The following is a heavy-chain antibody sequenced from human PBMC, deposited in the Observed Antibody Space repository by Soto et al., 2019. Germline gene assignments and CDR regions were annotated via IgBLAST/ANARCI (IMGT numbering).Heavy chain of an antibody. J-gene: IGHJ4*02. CDR3: TRGDMALNDY. CDR1: GFTFGDYA. Sequence: PWGSLRLSCTASGFTFGDYAMSWVRQARGKGLEWISFIRNKAYRGATKYAASVRGRFTISKDDSKSIAYLQMNSLKTEDTAVYYCTRGDMALNDYWGQGTLVTVSS. V-gene: IGHV3-49*04. CDR2: IRNKAYRGAT. D-gene: IGHD2-15*01.